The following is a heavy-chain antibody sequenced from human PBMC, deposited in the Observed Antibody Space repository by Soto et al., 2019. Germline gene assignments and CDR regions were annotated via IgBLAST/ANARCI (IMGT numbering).Heavy chain of an antibody. Sequence: ASVKVSCKAAGYTFTGYYMHWVRQAPGQGLEWMGWINPNSGGTNYAQKFQGRVTMSRDTSISTAYMELSRLRSDDTAVYYCARLPNYYESSGYYYVRDYYGMDVWGQGTTVTVSS. CDR1: GYTFTGYY. D-gene: IGHD3-22*01. CDR3: ARLPNYYESSGYYYVRDYYGMDV. J-gene: IGHJ6*02. CDR2: INPNSGGT. V-gene: IGHV1-2*02.